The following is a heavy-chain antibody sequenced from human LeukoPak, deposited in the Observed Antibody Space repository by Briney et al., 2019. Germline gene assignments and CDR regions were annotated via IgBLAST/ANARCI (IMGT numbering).Heavy chain of an antibody. V-gene: IGHV3-48*04. CDR2: ISSSSSII. CDR1: GITFSSYS. CDR3: ARDRYGDYALDY. Sequence: GGSLRLSCAASGITFSSYSMNWVRQAPGKGLEWVSSISSSSSIIYYADSVKGRFTVSRDSAKNSLYLQMNSLRAEDTAVYYCARDRYGDYALDYWGQGTLVTVSS. J-gene: IGHJ4*02. D-gene: IGHD4-17*01.